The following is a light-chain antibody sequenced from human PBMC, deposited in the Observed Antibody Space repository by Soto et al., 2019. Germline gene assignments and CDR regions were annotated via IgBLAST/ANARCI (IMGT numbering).Light chain of an antibody. J-gene: IGKJ4*01. CDR2: GAT. Sequence: EILVTQSPATVSVSPGERVTVSCRASESVSMNFAWYQQKGGQAPRLLFYGATIRATGTPARFSGSGYETEFTLSISSLQSEDFAVYWCQQYHIWPFTFGGGTKVEIK. CDR1: ESVSMN. CDR3: QQYHIWPFT. V-gene: IGKV3D-15*01.